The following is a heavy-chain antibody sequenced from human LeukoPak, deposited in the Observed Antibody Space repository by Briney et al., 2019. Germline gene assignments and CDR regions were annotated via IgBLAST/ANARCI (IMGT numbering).Heavy chain of an antibody. V-gene: IGHV1-69*04. CDR2: IIPILGIA. D-gene: IGHD3-3*01. Sequence: ASVTVSCTASGGTFSSYAISWVRQAPGQGLEWMGRIIPILGIANYAQKFQGRVTITADKSTSTAYMELSSLRSEDTAVYYCASTIFGVVIDYYYYGMDVWGQGTTVTVSS. CDR1: GGTFSSYA. CDR3: ASTIFGVVIDYYYYGMDV. J-gene: IGHJ6*02.